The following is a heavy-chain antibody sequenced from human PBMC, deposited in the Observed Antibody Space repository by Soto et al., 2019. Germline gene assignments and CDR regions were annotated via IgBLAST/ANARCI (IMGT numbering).Heavy chain of an antibody. V-gene: IGHV4-34*01. CDR1: GGSFSGYY. Sequence: SETLSLTCAVYGGSFSGYYWSWIRQPPGKGLEWIGEINHSGSTNYNPSLKSRVTISVDTSKNQFSLKLSSVTAADTAVYYCARGGFGELVFDYWGQGTLVTVSS. J-gene: IGHJ4*02. CDR2: INHSGST. CDR3: ARGGFGELVFDY. D-gene: IGHD3-10*01.